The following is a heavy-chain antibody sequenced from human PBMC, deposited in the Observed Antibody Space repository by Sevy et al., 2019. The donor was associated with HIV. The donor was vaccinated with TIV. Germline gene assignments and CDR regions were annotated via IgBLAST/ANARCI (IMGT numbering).Heavy chain of an antibody. CDR2: IIPIFGTE. CDR3: ARSVSGSYRYDAFDI. Sequence: ASVKVSCKASGGTFSSYAISWVRQAPGQGLEWMGGIIPIFGTENYAQKFQGRVTITADESTSTAYMELSSLRSEDTAVYYCARSVSGSYRYDAFDIWGQGTMVTVSS. V-gene: IGHV1-69*13. D-gene: IGHD3-16*02. CDR1: GGTFSSYA. J-gene: IGHJ3*02.